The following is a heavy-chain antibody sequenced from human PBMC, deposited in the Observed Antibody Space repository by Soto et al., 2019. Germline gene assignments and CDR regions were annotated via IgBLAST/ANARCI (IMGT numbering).Heavy chain of an antibody. D-gene: IGHD3-10*01. J-gene: IGHJ4*02. CDR1: GFSFNSYG. V-gene: IGHV3-23*01. Sequence: GGSLRLSCAASGFSFNSYGMNWVRQAPGKGLEWVSGITGSGAGTYYADSVKGRSTISRDNSKNTLYMQMNSLRAEDTAVYYCAKDALYYYGSGSYYGIDYWGQGTLVTVSS. CDR3: AKDALYYYGSGSYYGIDY. CDR2: ITGSGAGT.